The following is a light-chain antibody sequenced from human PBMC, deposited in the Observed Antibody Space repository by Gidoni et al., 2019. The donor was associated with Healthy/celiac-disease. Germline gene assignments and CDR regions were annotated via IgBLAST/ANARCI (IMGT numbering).Light chain of an antibody. Sequence: QSALTQPASVSGSPGQSITISCPGTNSDIGGYNYVSWYQQHPGKAPKLMIYEVSNRPSGASNRFSGSKSGNTASLTISGLQAEDEADYYCSSYTSSSTLAYVFGTGTKVTVL. CDR1: NSDIGGYNY. CDR3: SSYTSSSTLAYV. CDR2: EVS. V-gene: IGLV2-14*01. J-gene: IGLJ1*01.